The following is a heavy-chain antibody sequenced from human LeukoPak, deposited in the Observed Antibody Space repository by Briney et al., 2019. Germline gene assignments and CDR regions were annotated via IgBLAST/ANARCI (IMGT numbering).Heavy chain of an antibody. J-gene: IGHJ4*02. CDR1: GGSISSYY. CDR3: ARLSTVTTSFDY. D-gene: IGHD4-17*01. Sequence: SETLSLTCTVSGGSISSYYWSWIRQRAGEGLEWIGRIYTSGTTHYNPSLKSRVTMSVDTSKNQCSLKLSSVSAADTAVYYCARLSTVTTSFDYWGQGTLVTVSS. V-gene: IGHV4-4*07. CDR2: IYTSGTT.